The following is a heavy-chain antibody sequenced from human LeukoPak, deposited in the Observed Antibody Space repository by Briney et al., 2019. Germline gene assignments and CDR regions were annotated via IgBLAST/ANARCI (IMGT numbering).Heavy chain of an antibody. V-gene: IGHV3-30*01. D-gene: IGHD3-22*01. CDR1: GFTFSSYA. Sequence: SGGSLRLSCAASGFTFSSYAMHWVRQAPGKGLEWVAVISYDGSNKYYADSVKGRFTISRDNSKNTLYLQMNSLRAEDTAVYYCARDLTMIVVVTQPDVWAKGPRSPSPQ. CDR3: ARDLTMIVVVTQPDV. CDR2: ISYDGSNK. J-gene: IGHJ6*04.